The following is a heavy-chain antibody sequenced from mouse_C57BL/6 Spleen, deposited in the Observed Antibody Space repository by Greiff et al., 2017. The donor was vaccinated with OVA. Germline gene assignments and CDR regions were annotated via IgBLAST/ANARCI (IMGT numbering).Heavy chain of an antibody. CDR3: ARGSSSPHWYIDV. D-gene: IGHD1-1*01. J-gene: IGHJ1*03. CDR2: IDPSDSET. Sequence: VQLQQPGGELVRPGSSVKLSCKASGYTFTSYWMHWVKQRPIQGLEWIGNIDPSDSETHYNQQFKDKATLTVDKSSSTAYMQLSSLTAEDSAVYYCARGSSSPHWYIDVWGTGTTVTVSS. CDR1: GYTFTSYW. V-gene: IGHV1-52*01.